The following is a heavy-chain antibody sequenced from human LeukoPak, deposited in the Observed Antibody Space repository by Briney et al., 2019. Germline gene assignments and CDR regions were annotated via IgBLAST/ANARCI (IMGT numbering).Heavy chain of an antibody. Sequence: ASVKVSCKASGYTFTDYYMHWVRQAPGQGLEWMGWINPNSGGTNYAQKFQGRVTMTRDTSISTAYMELSRLRSDDTAVYYCARDHGYSSSWYEIYDYYYYMDVWGKGTTVTVSS. CDR3: ARDHGYSSSWYEIYDYYYYMDV. D-gene: IGHD6-13*01. CDR1: GYTFTDYY. V-gene: IGHV1-2*02. J-gene: IGHJ6*03. CDR2: INPNSGGT.